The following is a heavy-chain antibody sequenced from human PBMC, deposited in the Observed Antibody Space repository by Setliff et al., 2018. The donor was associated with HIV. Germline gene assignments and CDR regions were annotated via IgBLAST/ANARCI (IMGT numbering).Heavy chain of an antibody. CDR3: ARQVGSQYSYWAYYFDS. D-gene: IGHD5-18*01. V-gene: IGHV4-38-2*01. CDR1: GYSISSGYF. Sequence: SETLSLTCAVSGYSISSGYFWGRIRQPPGKGLEWIGSLYHSGTNFYNPSLKSRVTISLDTSTNRFSLKLNSVTAADTAIYYCARQVGSQYSYWAYYFDSWGQGALVTVSS. CDR2: LYHSGTN. J-gene: IGHJ4*02.